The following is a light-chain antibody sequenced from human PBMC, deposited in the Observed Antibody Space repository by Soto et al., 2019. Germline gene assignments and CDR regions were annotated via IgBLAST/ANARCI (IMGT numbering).Light chain of an antibody. CDR3: HSYAGSSAPYV. CDR2: DVN. J-gene: IGLJ1*01. CDR1: SSDVGAYNY. Sequence: QSALTQPASVSGSPGQSITISCTGTSSDVGAYNYVSWYQQHPGKVPKLIIYDVNNRPSGVSDRFSGSKSGNTASLTISGLQAEDDAAYYCHSYAGSSAPYVFGTATKVNVL. V-gene: IGLV2-14*01.